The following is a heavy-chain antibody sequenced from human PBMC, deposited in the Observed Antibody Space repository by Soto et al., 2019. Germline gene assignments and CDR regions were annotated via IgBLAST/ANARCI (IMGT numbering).Heavy chain of an antibody. CDR1: GGSISSYY. V-gene: IGHV4-59*01. D-gene: IGHD3-10*01. J-gene: IGHJ4*02. CDR2: IYYSGST. CDR3: ARERSYYNSEFDY. Sequence: SETLSLTCTVSGGSISSYYWSWIRQPPGKGLEWIGYIYYSGSTNYNPPLKSRVTISVDTSKNQFSLKLSSVTAADTAVYYCARERSYYNSEFDYWGQGTLVTVSS.